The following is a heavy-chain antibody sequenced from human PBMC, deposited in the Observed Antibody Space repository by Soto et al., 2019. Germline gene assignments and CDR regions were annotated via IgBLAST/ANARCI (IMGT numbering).Heavy chain of an antibody. CDR2: FDPEDGET. D-gene: IGHD3-22*01. CDR3: ATGRPLNYYDSSGFDY. J-gene: IGHJ4*02. V-gene: IGHV1-24*01. CDR1: GYTLTELS. Sequence: ASVKVSCKVSGYTLTELSMHWVRQAPGKGLEWMGGFDPEDGETIYAQKFQGRVTMTEDTSTYTAYMELSSLRSEDTAVYYCATGRPLNYYDSSGFDYWGQGTLVTVS.